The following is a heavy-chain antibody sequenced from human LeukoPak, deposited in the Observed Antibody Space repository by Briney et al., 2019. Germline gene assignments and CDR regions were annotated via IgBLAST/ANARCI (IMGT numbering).Heavy chain of an antibody. Sequence: AGGSLRLSCTASGFTFSIYSMHWVRQAPGKGLEWVAVTSYDGSNKYYADPVKGRFTISRDNSKNTLYLQMNSLRAEDTAVYYCAKEGPAAMYYFDNWGQGTLVTVSS. V-gene: IGHV3-30*04. CDR2: TSYDGSNK. D-gene: IGHD2-2*01. CDR1: GFTFSIYS. CDR3: AKEGPAAMYYFDN. J-gene: IGHJ4*02.